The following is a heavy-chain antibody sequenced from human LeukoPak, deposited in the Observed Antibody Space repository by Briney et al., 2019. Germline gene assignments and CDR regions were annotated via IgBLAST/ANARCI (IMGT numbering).Heavy chain of an antibody. V-gene: IGHV1-69*13. CDR3: ARALTGGYCSSTSCYRGGFDY. J-gene: IGHJ4*02. Sequence: ASVKVSCKASRGTFSSYAISWVRQAPGQGREWMGGIIPIFGTANYAQKFQGRVTITADESTSTAYMELSSLRSEDTAVYYCARALTGGYCSSTSCYRGGFDYWGQGTLVTVSS. D-gene: IGHD2-2*01. CDR1: RGTFSSYA. CDR2: IIPIFGTA.